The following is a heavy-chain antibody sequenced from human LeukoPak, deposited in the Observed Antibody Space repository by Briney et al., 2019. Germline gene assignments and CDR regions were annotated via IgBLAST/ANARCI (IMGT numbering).Heavy chain of an antibody. CDR2: INPNSGGT. CDR3: ARAPGDGDYCYFDR. J-gene: IGHJ2*01. CDR1: GYXFTGYY. V-gene: IGHV1-2*02. D-gene: IGHD7-27*01. Sequence: ASVKVSCKASGYXFTGYYIHWVRQAPGQGLEWMGWINPNSGGTNYAQRFHGRVTVTRDTSISTAYMELSGLRSDDTAVYYCARAPGDGDYCYFDRWGRGTLVTVSS.